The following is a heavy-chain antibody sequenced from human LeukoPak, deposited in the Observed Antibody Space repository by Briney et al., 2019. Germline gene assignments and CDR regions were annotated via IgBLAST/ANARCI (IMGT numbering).Heavy chain of an antibody. CDR3: ARSEYQLPRYPFDP. V-gene: IGHV1-18*01. J-gene: IGHJ5*02. CDR2: ISVYNGNR. Sequence: ASVKLCCKAAGYTFTSYGNNWVRQGPGQGLGWMGWISVYNGNRNYAQNLPGRVTMTTDTDTSTAYMELRSLRSDDTAVYYCARSEYQLPRYPFDPWGQGTLVTVSS. CDR1: GYTFTSYG. D-gene: IGHD2-2*01.